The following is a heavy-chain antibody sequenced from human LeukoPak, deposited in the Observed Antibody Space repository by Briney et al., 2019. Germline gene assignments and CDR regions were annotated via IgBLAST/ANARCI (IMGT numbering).Heavy chain of an antibody. CDR1: GGTFSSYA. Sequence: ASVRVSCTASGGTFSSYAISWVRQAPGQGLEWMGRIIPILGIANYAQKFQGRVTITTDKSTSTAYMELSSLRSEDTAVYYCARDQGGRGVVDYYYYGMDVWGQGTTVTVSS. D-gene: IGHD3-16*02. J-gene: IGHJ6*02. CDR3: ARDQGGRGVVDYYYYGMDV. V-gene: IGHV1-69*04. CDR2: IIPILGIA.